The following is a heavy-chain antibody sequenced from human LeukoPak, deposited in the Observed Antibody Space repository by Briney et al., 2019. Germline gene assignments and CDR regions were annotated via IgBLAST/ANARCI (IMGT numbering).Heavy chain of an antibody. J-gene: IGHJ4*02. D-gene: IGHD3-22*01. Sequence: GGSLRLSCAASEFTFSTYNMHWVRQAPGKGLEWVSSISSSSSYIYYADSVKGRFTISRDNAKNSLYLQMNSLRAEDTAVYYCARDGLYYDSSGFHYFDYWGQGTLVTVSS. V-gene: IGHV3-21*01. CDR1: EFTFSTYN. CDR2: ISSSSSYI. CDR3: ARDGLYYDSSGFHYFDY.